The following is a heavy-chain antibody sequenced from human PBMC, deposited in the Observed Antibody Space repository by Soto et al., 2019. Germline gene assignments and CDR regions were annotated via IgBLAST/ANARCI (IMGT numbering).Heavy chain of an antibody. CDR3: ARGGTN. D-gene: IGHD2-2*01. V-gene: IGHV4-31*03. CDR1: GGSISSAGYY. Sequence: QVQLQESGPGLVKPSQTLSLTCTVSGGSISSAGYYWSWIRQHPEKGLEWIGYIYYSGSTFYNPSLKTRVTISLDTSKDQFYLNLTSVTAADTAVYYCARGGTNWGQGTLVTVSS. CDR2: IYYSGST. J-gene: IGHJ4*02.